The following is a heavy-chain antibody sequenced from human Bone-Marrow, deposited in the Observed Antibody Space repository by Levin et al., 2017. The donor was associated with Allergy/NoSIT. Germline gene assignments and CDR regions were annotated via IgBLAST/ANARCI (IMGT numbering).Heavy chain of an antibody. CDR1: GGSFSGYY. Sequence: SETLSLTCAVYGGSFSGYYWSWIRQPPGKGLEWIGEINHSGSTNYNPSLKSRVTISVDTSKNQFSLKLSSVTAADTAVYYCARRRYYDFWSGYIPTLHPLGMDVWGQGTTVTVSS. J-gene: IGHJ6*02. D-gene: IGHD3-3*01. CDR2: INHSGST. V-gene: IGHV4-34*01. CDR3: ARRRYYDFWSGYIPTLHPLGMDV.